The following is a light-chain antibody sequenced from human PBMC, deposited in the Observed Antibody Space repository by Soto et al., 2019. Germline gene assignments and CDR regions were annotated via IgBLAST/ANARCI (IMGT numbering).Light chain of an antibody. J-gene: IGKJ4*01. CDR1: QSVLSSSNNKNY. Sequence: VMTQSPDSLAVSLGDRSTINCKSSQSVLSSSNNKNYLASFQQKPGQPPKLLIYWASTRESGVSDRFSGSGSGTAFTLTISSLQSEDFAVYYCQQYNIWPRAFGGGTKVDIK. CDR3: QQYNIWPRA. CDR2: WAS. V-gene: IGKV4-1*01.